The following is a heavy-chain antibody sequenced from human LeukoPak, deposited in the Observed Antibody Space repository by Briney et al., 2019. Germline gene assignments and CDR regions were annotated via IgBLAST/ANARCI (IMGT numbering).Heavy chain of an antibody. J-gene: IGHJ4*02. V-gene: IGHV5-51*01. Sequence: GESLKISCKGSGYSFTSYWIGCVRQMPGKGLEWMGIVYPGDSDTSYSPSFQGQVTISADKSISTAYLQWSSLTASDTAMYYCARLIGDRTSDVDYWGQGTLVTVSP. D-gene: IGHD1-14*01. CDR3: ARLIGDRTSDVDY. CDR1: GYSFTSYW. CDR2: VYPGDSDT.